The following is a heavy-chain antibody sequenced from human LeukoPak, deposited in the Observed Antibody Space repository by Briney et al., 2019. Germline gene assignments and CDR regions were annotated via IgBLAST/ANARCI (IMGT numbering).Heavy chain of an antibody. CDR3: ARDRTNADYYYYGMDV. CDR2: IIPILGIA. D-gene: IGHD2-8*01. J-gene: IGHJ6*02. V-gene: IGHV1-69*04. Sequence: SVKVSCKASGYTFTGYYMHWVRQAPGQGLEWMGRIIPILGIANYAQKFQGRVTITADKSTSTAYMELSSLRSEDTAVYYCARDRTNADYYYYGMDVWGQGTTVTVSS. CDR1: GYTFTGYY.